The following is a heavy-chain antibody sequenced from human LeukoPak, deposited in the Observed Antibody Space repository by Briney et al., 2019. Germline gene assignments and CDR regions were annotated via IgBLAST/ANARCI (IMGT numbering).Heavy chain of an antibody. Sequence: PGGSLRLSCAASGFTFNNYWMTWVRQGPGKGLEWVANIKPGGNEKYYVDSVKGRFSISRDNVKNSLYLQMNSLRAEDTAVYYCARRGCSGGSCYSFLDYWGQGTLVTVSS. CDR2: IKPGGNEK. V-gene: IGHV3-7*01. D-gene: IGHD2-15*01. CDR1: GFTFNNYW. CDR3: ARRGCSGGSCYSFLDY. J-gene: IGHJ4*02.